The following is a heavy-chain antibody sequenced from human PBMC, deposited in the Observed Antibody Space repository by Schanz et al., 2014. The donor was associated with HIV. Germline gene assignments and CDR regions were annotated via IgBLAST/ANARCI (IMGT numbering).Heavy chain of an antibody. Sequence: QVQLQQWGAGLLKPSETLSLTCAVYGGSFGGYYWSWIRQSPGKGLQWIGEINHSGNTYKKPSLKSRVTISVDTSKNQFSLTLTSVTAADTAVYFCGRGTRYERDYVGPRSDGMDVWGQGTTVIVSS. CDR3: GRGTRYERDYVGPRSDGMDV. J-gene: IGHJ6*02. D-gene: IGHD4-17*01. CDR1: GGSFGGYY. CDR2: INHSGNT. V-gene: IGHV4-34*01.